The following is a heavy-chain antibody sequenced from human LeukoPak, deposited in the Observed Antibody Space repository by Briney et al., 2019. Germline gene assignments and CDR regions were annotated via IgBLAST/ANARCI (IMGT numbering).Heavy chain of an antibody. Sequence: GGSLRLSCAASGFTFSSYEMNWVRQAPGKGLEWVSYISSSGSTIYYADSVKGRFTISRDNAKNTLYLQMNSLRAEDTAVYYCATSLMSSGWYGSGFDYWGQGTLVTVSS. D-gene: IGHD6-19*01. V-gene: IGHV3-48*03. CDR2: ISSSGSTI. CDR1: GFTFSSYE. J-gene: IGHJ4*02. CDR3: ATSLMSSGWYGSGFDY.